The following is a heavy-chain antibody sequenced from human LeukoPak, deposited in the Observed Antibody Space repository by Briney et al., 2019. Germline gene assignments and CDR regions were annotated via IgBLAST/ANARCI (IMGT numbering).Heavy chain of an antibody. V-gene: IGHV1-2*02. Sequence: GASVKASCKASGYTFTGNYMHWVRQAPGQGLEWMGWINPNSGGTNYAQKFQGRVTMTRDTSISAAYMELSRLRSDDTAVYYCARDLAVAGTMVEFDYWGQGTLVTVSS. CDR1: GYTFTGNY. CDR3: ARDLAVAGTMVEFDY. D-gene: IGHD6-19*01. CDR2: INPNSGGT. J-gene: IGHJ4*02.